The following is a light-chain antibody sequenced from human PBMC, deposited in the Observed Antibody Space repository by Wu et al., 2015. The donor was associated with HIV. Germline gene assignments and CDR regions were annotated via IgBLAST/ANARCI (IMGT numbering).Light chain of an antibody. V-gene: IGKV3-20*01. Sequence: EIVLAQSPGSLSLSPGERATLSCRASQRVANNFFAWYQQKPGQAPRLLIYGASSRATGIPDRFSGSGSGTDFTLTISRLEPEDFALYYCQQYGDSPYSFGQGTKLEIK. CDR3: QQYGDSPYS. J-gene: IGKJ2*03. CDR1: QRVANNF. CDR2: GAS.